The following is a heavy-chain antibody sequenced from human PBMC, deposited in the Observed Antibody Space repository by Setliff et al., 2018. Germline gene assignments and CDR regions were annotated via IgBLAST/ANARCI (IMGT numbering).Heavy chain of an antibody. Sequence: SETLSLTCAVSGYSISSGYYWGWIRQPPGKGLEWIGSIYHSGSTYYNPSLKSRVTISVDTSKNQFSLKLSSVTAADTAVYYCARGETYYYDSSGYEGKYYFDYWGQGTLVTVSS. V-gene: IGHV4-38-2*01. CDR1: GYSISSGYY. J-gene: IGHJ4*02. D-gene: IGHD3-22*01. CDR3: ARGETYYYDSSGYEGKYYFDY. CDR2: IYHSGST.